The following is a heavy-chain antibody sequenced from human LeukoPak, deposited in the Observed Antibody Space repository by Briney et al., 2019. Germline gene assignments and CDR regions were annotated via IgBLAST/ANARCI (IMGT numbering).Heavy chain of an antibody. Sequence: SETLSLTCTVSAGSINSDDYYWSWIRQPAGKGLEWIGRIYSPGTNYNYNPSLKSRVTISIDTSKNQFSLKLTSVTAGDTAVYYCARGIGTSYESSRDAFDFWGQGTMVTVSS. CDR1: AGSINSDDYY. CDR2: IYSPGTN. J-gene: IGHJ3*01. V-gene: IGHV4-61*02. D-gene: IGHD3-22*01. CDR3: ARGIGTSYESSRDAFDF.